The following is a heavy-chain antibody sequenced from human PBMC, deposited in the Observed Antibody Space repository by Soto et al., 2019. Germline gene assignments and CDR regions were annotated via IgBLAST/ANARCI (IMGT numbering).Heavy chain of an antibody. CDR3: ARHGYCSGSSCAYGMDV. CDR1: GYSFTSYW. J-gene: IGHJ6*02. CDR2: IYPGDSDT. V-gene: IGHV5-51*01. D-gene: IGHD2-15*01. Sequence: GESLKISCKGSGYSFTSYWIGWVRQMPGKGLEWMGIIYPGDSDTRYSPSFQGQVTISADKSISTAYLQWSSLKASDTAMYYCARHGYCSGSSCAYGMDVWGQGTTVTVSS.